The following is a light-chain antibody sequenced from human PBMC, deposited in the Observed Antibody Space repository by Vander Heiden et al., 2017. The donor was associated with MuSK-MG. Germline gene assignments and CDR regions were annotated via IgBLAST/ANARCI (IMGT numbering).Light chain of an antibody. Sequence: DIQMTQSPSSLSASVGDRVTITCRASQSISSYLNWYQQKPGKAPKLLIYTTSTLQSGVPASFSGSGSGTDFTLTISSLQPEDFATYFCQQSYGTPWTFGQETKVEIK. J-gene: IGKJ1*01. CDR2: TTS. CDR3: QQSYGTPWT. V-gene: IGKV1-39*01. CDR1: QSISSY.